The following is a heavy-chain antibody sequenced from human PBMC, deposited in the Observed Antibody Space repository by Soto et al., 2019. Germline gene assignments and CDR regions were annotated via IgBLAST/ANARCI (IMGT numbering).Heavy chain of an antibody. CDR2: ISAYNGNT. CDR3: ARALAAAGPFDY. V-gene: IGHV1-18*04. Sequence: ASVKVSFKASCYTFTSYGISWVRQAPGQGLEWMGWISAYNGNTNYAQKLQGRVTMTTDTSTSTAYMELRSLRSDDTAVYYCARALAAAGPFDYWGQGTLVTVSS. J-gene: IGHJ4*02. D-gene: IGHD6-13*01. CDR1: CYTFTSYG.